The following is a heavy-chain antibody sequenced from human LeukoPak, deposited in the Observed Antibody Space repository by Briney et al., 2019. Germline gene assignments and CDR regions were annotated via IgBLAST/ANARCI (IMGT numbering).Heavy chain of an antibody. Sequence: SETLSLTCTVSGGSISSSSYYWNWFRQPPGKRLEWIGEINHSGSTNYNPSLKSRVTISSDTSKNHFSLMLRSVTAADTAVYYCARGPYGFDYWGQGTLVTVSS. CDR2: INHSGST. CDR3: ARGPYGFDY. D-gene: IGHD2-21*01. CDR1: GGSISSSSYY. J-gene: IGHJ4*02. V-gene: IGHV4-39*02.